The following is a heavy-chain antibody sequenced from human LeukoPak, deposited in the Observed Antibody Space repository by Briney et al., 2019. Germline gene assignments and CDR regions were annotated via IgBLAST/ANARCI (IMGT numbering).Heavy chain of an antibody. Sequence: SQTLSLTCTVSGGSISSGDYYWSWIRQPPGKGLEWIGYIYYSGSTYYNPSLKSRVTISVDTSKNQFSLKLSSVTAADTAVYYCARALGRLQPYYYNYGMDVWGQGTTVTVSS. J-gene: IGHJ6*02. CDR3: ARALGRLQPYYYNYGMDV. CDR2: IYYSGST. V-gene: IGHV4-30-4*01. CDR1: GGSISSGDYY. D-gene: IGHD5-24*01.